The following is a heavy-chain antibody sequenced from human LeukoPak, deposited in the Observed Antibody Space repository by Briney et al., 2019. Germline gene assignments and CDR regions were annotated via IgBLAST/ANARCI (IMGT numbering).Heavy chain of an antibody. V-gene: IGHV4-34*01. D-gene: IGHD3-9*01. CDR3: ATGRSIRYFDY. CDR2: INHSGST. J-gene: IGHJ4*02. Sequence: SETLSLTCAVYGGSFSGYYWSRIRQPPGKGLEWIGEINHSGSTNYNPSLKSRVTISVDTSKNQFSLKLSSATAADTAVYYCATGRSIRYFDYWGQGTLLTVSS. CDR1: GGSFSGYY.